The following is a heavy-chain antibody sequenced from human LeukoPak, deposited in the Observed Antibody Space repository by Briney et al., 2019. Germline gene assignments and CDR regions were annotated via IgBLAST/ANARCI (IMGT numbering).Heavy chain of an antibody. Sequence: GRSLRLSCAASGFTFSSYAMSWVRQAPGKGLEWVSGISGSGGSTYYADSVKGRFTISRDNSKNTLYLQMNSLRAEDTAVYYGAKGKYYFDYWGQGTLVTVSS. V-gene: IGHV3-23*01. CDR2: ISGSGGST. CDR3: AKGKYYFDY. CDR1: GFTFSSYA. J-gene: IGHJ4*02.